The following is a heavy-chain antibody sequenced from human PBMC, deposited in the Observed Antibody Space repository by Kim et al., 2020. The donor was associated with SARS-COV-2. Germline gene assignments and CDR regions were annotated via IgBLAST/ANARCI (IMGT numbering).Heavy chain of an antibody. V-gene: IGHV3-30*18. J-gene: IGHJ4*02. CDR3: AKDESSGGVVSYCFDY. CDR2: ISYDGSNK. Sequence: GGSLRLSCAASGFTFSSYGMHWVRQAPGKGLEWVAVISYDGSNKYYADSVKGRFTISRDNSKNTLYLQMNSPRAEDTAVYYCAKDESSGGVVSYCFDYWGQGTLVTVSS. CDR1: GFTFSSYG. D-gene: IGHD3-3*01.